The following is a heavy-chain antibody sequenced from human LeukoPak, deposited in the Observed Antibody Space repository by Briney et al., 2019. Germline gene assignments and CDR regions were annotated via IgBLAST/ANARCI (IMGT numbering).Heavy chain of an antibody. V-gene: IGHV3-11*04. CDR2: ISSSSSTI. Sequence: PGGSLRLSCAASGFTFSDYYMSWIRQAPGKGLEWVSYISSSSSTIYYADSVKGRFTISRDNAKNSLYLQMNSLRAEDTAVYYCASHCSGGSCYRADAFDIWGQGTMVTVSS. CDR1: GFTFSDYY. J-gene: IGHJ3*02. CDR3: ASHCSGGSCYRADAFDI. D-gene: IGHD2-15*01.